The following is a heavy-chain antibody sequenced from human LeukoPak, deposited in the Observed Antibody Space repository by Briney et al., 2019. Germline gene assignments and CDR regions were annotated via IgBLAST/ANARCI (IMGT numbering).Heavy chain of an antibody. J-gene: IGHJ4*02. Sequence: SVKVSCKASGGTFSSYAISWVRQAPGQGLEWMGGIIPIFGTANYAQKFQGRVTITTDESTGTAYMELSSLRSEDTAVYYCARLGPYCGGDCYSSAGYWGQGTLVTVSS. V-gene: IGHV1-69*05. D-gene: IGHD2-21*02. CDR3: ARLGPYCGGDCYSSAGY. CDR2: IIPIFGTA. CDR1: GGTFSSYA.